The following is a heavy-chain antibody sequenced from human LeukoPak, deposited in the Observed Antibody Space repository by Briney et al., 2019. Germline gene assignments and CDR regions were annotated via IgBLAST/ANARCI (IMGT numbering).Heavy chain of an antibody. CDR3: ARGESGYDFGY. V-gene: IGHV3-49*04. Sequence: GGSLRLSCTASGFTFGDYAMSWVRQAPGKGLEWVGLIRSKAYGGTTEYAASVKGRFTISRDDSKSIAYLQMNSLKTEDTALYYCARGESGYDFGYWGQGTLVTVSS. CDR1: GFTFGDYA. J-gene: IGHJ4*02. CDR2: IRSKAYGGTT. D-gene: IGHD5-12*01.